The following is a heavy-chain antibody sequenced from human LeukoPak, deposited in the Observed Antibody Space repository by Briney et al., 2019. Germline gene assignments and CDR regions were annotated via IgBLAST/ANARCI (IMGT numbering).Heavy chain of an antibody. J-gene: IGHJ4*02. V-gene: IGHV3-21*01. D-gene: IGHD6-13*01. Sequence: GGSLRLSCAASGFTFSNFNMNWVRQTPGKGLEWVSSISTSTSHIYYADSVTGRFTISRDNAKNSLYLQMNSLRAEDTAVYYCARWPIAAAPPVYYFDYWGQGTLVTVSS. CDR3: ARWPIAAAPPVYYFDY. CDR1: GFTFSNFN. CDR2: ISTSTSHI.